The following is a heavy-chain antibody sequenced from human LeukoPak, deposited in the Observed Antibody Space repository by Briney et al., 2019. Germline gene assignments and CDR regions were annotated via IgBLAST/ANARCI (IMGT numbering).Heavy chain of an antibody. Sequence: PGGSLRLSCAASGFTFSSYSMSWVRQAPGKGLEWVSTMSISGGSTYYTDSVKGRFTISRDISKNTLYLQMNSLRAEDTAVYYCAKVPPTYYDFWSGYYGWGQGTLVTVSS. CDR2: MSISGGST. V-gene: IGHV3-23*01. CDR1: GFTFSSYS. D-gene: IGHD3-3*01. CDR3: AKVPPTYYDFWSGYYG. J-gene: IGHJ4*02.